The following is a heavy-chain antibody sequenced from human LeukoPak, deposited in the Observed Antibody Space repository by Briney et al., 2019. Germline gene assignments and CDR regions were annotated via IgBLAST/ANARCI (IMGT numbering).Heavy chain of an antibody. J-gene: IGHJ4*02. Sequence: ASVKVSCKASGYTFTGYYMRWVRQAPGQGLEWMGWISAYSGKTNYAQKLQGRVTMTTDTSTSTAYMELRSLRSDDTAVYYCARRLDYYDISGYHTLDYWGQGTLVTVSS. CDR3: ARRLDYYDISGYHTLDY. CDR2: ISAYSGKT. D-gene: IGHD3-22*01. V-gene: IGHV1-18*04. CDR1: GYTFTGYY.